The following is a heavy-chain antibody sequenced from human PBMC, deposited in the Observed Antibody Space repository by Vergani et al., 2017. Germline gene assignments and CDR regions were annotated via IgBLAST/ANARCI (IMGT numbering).Heavy chain of an antibody. CDR1: GFTFSSYG. CDR3: AKDVLGTTDY. D-gene: IGHD1-1*01. Sequence: QVQLVESGGGVVQPGRSLRLSCAASGFTFSSYGMHWVRQAPGKGLEWVAVISYDGSNKYYADSVKGRFTISRDNSKNTLYLQMNSLRAEDTVVYYCAKDVLGTTDYWGQGTLVTVSS. V-gene: IGHV3-30*18. CDR2: ISYDGSNK. J-gene: IGHJ4*02.